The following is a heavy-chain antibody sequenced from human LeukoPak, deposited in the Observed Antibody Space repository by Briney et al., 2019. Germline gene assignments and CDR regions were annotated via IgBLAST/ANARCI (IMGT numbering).Heavy chain of an antibody. CDR1: GFTFSSYS. Sequence: GGSLRLSCAASGFTFSSYSMNWVRQAPGKGLEWVSSISSSSSYIYYADSVKGRFTISRDNAKNSLYLQMNSLRVEDTAVYYCARAGPTGTTLDPWGQGTLVTVSS. J-gene: IGHJ5*02. V-gene: IGHV3-21*01. D-gene: IGHD1-1*01. CDR3: ARAGPTGTTLDP. CDR2: ISSSSSYI.